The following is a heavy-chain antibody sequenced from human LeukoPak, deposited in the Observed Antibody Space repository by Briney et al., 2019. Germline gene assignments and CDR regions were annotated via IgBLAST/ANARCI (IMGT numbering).Heavy chain of an antibody. D-gene: IGHD1-7*01. CDR3: AREITGTTFPYYYYGMDV. V-gene: IGHV1-69*01. J-gene: IGHJ6*02. CDR1: GGTFSSYA. Sequence: SVKVSCKASGGTFSSYAISWVRQAPGQGLEWMGGIIPIFGTANYAQKFQGRVTITADESTSTAYMELSRLRSDDTAVYYCAREITGTTFPYYYYGMDVWGQGTTVTVSS. CDR2: IIPIFGTA.